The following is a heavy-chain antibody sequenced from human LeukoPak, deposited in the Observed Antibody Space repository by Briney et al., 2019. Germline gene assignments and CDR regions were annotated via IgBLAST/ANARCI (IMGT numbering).Heavy chain of an antibody. CDR2: FAPEDGET. J-gene: IGHJ6*03. CDR1: GYTLTELS. V-gene: IGHV1-24*01. CDR3: ATAGGSLGDYYYIDV. D-gene: IGHD2-15*01. Sequence: ASGKVSCKVSGYTLTELSMPWVRQAPGKGLEWMGGFAPEDGETIYAQKFQGRDTMTEDTYTDTAYMELSSLRSEDTAVYYCATAGGSLGDYYYIDVWGKGTMVTVSS.